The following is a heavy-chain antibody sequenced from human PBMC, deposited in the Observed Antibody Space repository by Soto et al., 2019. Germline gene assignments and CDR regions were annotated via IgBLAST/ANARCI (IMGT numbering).Heavy chain of an antibody. J-gene: IGHJ4*02. CDR1: GFTFSHFA. CDR3: AKGGRQWLVTSDFNY. D-gene: IGHD6-19*01. V-gene: IGHV3-23*01. CDR2: ISCCDGST. Sequence: GGSLRLSCAASGFTFSHFAMSWVRQAPAKGLEWVSTISCCDGSTYYADSVKGRFTISRDNSKNTVSLEMTSLRAEDTAVYYCAKGGRQWLVTSDFNYWGQGALVTV.